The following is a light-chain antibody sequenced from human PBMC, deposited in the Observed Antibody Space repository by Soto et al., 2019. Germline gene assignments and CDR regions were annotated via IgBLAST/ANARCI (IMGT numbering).Light chain of an antibody. CDR2: DAS. Sequence: EIVLTQSPDTLSLSPGERATLSCRASQSVRSERLAWYQQKRGQAPRLVIFDASSRATGIPERFSGSGSGTDFTLTITRLEPEDFAVYFCQQYDVSPITFGLGTRLEIK. J-gene: IGKJ5*01. CDR3: QQYDVSPIT. CDR1: QSVRSER. V-gene: IGKV3-20*01.